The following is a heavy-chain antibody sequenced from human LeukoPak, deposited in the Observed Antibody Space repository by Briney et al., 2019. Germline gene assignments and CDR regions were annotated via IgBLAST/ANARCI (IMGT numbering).Heavy chain of an antibody. CDR1: GFTFSSYA. CDR2: ISSNGGST. Sequence: GGSLRLSCAASGFTFSSYAMHWVRQAPGKGLEYVSAISSNGGSTYYANSVKGRFTISRDNSKNALYLQMGSLRAEDMAVYYCARTGRQLVLPDYYYYYGMDVWGQGTTVTVSS. J-gene: IGHJ6*02. V-gene: IGHV3-64*01. CDR3: ARTGRQLVLPDYYYYYGMDV. D-gene: IGHD6-6*01.